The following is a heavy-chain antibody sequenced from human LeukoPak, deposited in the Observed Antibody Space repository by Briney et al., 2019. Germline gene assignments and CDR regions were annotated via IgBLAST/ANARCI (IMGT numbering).Heavy chain of an antibody. Sequence: GGSLRLSCAASGFTFSSCAMSWVRQAPGKGLEWVSAISGSGGSTYYADSVRGRFTISRDNSKNTLYLQMSSLRADDTAVYYCAKDRCLTTTCYVDYWGQGTMVTVSS. D-gene: IGHD2-2*01. CDR2: ISGSGGST. V-gene: IGHV3-23*01. CDR3: AKDRCLTTTCYVDY. CDR1: GFTFSSCA. J-gene: IGHJ4*02.